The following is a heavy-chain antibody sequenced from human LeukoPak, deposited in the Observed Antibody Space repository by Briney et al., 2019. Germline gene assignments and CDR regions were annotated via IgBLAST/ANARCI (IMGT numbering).Heavy chain of an antibody. Sequence: PSETLSLTCTVSDYSISSGYYWGWIRQPPGKGLEWIGSIYHSGITYKNPSLKSRVTISADTSKNQFSLKLSSVTAADTAVYYCARYPSDAFDIWGQGTMVTVSS. CDR3: ARYPSDAFDI. CDR1: DYSISSGYY. J-gene: IGHJ3*02. V-gene: IGHV4-38-2*02. CDR2: IYHSGIT.